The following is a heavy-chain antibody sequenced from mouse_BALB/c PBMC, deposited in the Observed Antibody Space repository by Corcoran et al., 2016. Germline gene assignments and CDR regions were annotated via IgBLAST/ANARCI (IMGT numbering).Heavy chain of an antibody. CDR3: ARDSRPSLFAY. V-gene: IGHV14-3*02. CDR2: IDPANGNT. D-gene: IGHD3-3*01. Sequence: EVQLQQSGAELVKPGASVKLSCTASGLNIKDTYMHWVKQRPEQGLEWIGRIDPANGNTKYDPKFQGKATITADTSSNTAYLQLSSLTSEDTAVYYCARDSRPSLFAYWGQATLFTVSA. J-gene: IGHJ3*01. CDR1: GLNIKDTY.